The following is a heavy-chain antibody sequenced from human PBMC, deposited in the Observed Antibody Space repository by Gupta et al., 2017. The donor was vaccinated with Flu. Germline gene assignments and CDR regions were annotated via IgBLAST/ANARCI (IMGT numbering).Heavy chain of an antibody. CDR3: ARGVGANYYYYGMDV. V-gene: IGHV3-13*01. D-gene: IGHD1-26*01. J-gene: IGHJ6*02. Sequence: EVQLVESGGGLVQRGGSLRLSCAASGFTFSSYDMHWVRQATGKGLEWVSAIGTAGDTYYPGSVKGRFTISRENAKNSLYLQMNSLRAGDTAVYYCARGVGANYYYYGMDVWGQGTTVTVSS. CDR2: IGTAGDT. CDR1: GFTFSSYD.